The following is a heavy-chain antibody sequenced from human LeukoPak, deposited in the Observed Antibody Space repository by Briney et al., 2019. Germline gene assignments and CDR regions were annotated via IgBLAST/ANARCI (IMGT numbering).Heavy chain of an antibody. J-gene: IGHJ4*02. CDR1: GFTFSSYG. CDR3: AKDRRSKIAAAGYFDY. Sequence: GGSLRLSCAASGFTFSSYGMHWVRQAPGKGLEGVAVISYDGSNKYYADSVKGRFTISRDNSKNTLYLQMNSLRAEDTAVYYCAKDRRSKIAAAGYFDYWGQGTLVTVSS. CDR2: ISYDGSNK. V-gene: IGHV3-30*18. D-gene: IGHD6-13*01.